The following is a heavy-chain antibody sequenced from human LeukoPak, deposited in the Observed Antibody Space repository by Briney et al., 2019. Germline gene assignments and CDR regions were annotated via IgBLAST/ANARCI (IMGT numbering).Heavy chain of an antibody. CDR1: GFTFSSYS. Sequence: GGSLRLSCAASGFTFSSYSMNWVRQAPGKGLEWVSSISSSSSYIYYADSVKGRFTISRDNAKNSLYLQMNSLRAEDTAVYYCARAAVWSGYYFWFDYWGQGTLVTVSS. J-gene: IGHJ4*02. CDR2: ISSSSSYI. V-gene: IGHV3-21*01. CDR3: ARAAVWSGYYFWFDY. D-gene: IGHD3-3*01.